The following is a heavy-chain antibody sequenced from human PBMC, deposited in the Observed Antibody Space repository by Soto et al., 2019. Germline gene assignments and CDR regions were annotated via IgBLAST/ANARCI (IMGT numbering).Heavy chain of an antibody. Sequence: EVQLLESGGGLVQPGGSLRLSCAASGFTFSSYAMSWVRQAPGKGLEWVSAISGSGGSTYYADSVKGRFTISRDNSKNTLNLQMNSLRAEETAVYYCAKSDGKVSLRVVFDYWGQGTLVTVSS. D-gene: IGHD1-1*01. CDR1: GFTFSSYA. CDR2: ISGSGGST. CDR3: AKSDGKVSLRVVFDY. J-gene: IGHJ4*02. V-gene: IGHV3-23*01.